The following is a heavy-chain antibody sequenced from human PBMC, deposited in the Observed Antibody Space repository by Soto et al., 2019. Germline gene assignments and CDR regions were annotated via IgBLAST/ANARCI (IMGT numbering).Heavy chain of an antibody. CDR2: INWDGRIA. CDR1: GFIFDDFT. V-gene: IGHV3-43*01. CDR3: AKDEGAAVESPGD. Sequence: PGWSLGLSCAASGFIFDDFTMHWVRLVPGKGLQWVSYINWDGRIAMYADSVKGRFTISRDNTNNHLYLQMNSLRSDDTALYYCAKDEGAAVESPGDWGHGTLVTVSS. D-gene: IGHD6-13*01. J-gene: IGHJ4*01.